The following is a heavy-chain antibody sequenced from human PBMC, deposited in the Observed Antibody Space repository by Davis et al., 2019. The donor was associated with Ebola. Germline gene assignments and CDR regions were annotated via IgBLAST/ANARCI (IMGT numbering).Heavy chain of an antibody. CDR3: ARASVRWFGELLYTSDAFDI. CDR2: ISHGGIS. Sequence: MPSETLSLTCAVSGGSLSDYFWSWIRHPPGKGLEWIGKISHGGISDYNPSLKSRVTISVDASKNLISLRLNSVTAADTAVYYCARASVRWFGELLYTSDAFDIWGQGTMVTVS. V-gene: IGHV4-34*01. CDR1: GGSLSDYF. D-gene: IGHD3-10*01. J-gene: IGHJ3*02.